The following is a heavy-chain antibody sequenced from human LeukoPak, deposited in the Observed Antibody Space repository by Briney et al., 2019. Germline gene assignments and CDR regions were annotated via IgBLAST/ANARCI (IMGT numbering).Heavy chain of an antibody. Sequence: PSETLSLTCTVSGGSISSYYWRWIRQPPGKGLEGIGYIYYSGGTNYNPSLTSRVTISVDTSKNQFSRNLSSVNAADRAVYYCARDQYGSVRGGFDYWGQGTLVTVSS. V-gene: IGHV4-59*01. D-gene: IGHD3-10*01. CDR3: ARDQYGSVRGGFDY. CDR2: IYYSGGT. CDR1: GGSISSYY. J-gene: IGHJ4*02.